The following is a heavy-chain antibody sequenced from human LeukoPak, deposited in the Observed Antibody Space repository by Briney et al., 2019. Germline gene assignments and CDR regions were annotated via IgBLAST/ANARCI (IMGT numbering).Heavy chain of an antibody. CDR3: ARESRAAADDY. V-gene: IGHV3-53*01. Sequence: PGGSLRLSCAASGFTVSSNYMSWVRQAPGKGLEWVSVIYSGGSTYYADSVKGRFTISRDYSKSTLYLQMNSLRAEDTAVYFCARESRAAADDYWGQGTLVTVSS. CDR2: IYSGGST. J-gene: IGHJ4*02. CDR1: GFTVSSNY. D-gene: IGHD6-13*01.